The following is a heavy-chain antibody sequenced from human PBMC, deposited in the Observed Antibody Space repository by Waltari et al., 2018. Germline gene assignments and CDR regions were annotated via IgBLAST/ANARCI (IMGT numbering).Heavy chain of an antibody. CDR2: FGAGDGET. CDR3: ATVEWLRLRGYNWFDP. D-gene: IGHD5-12*01. Sequence: QVQLVQSGAEVKKPGASVKVSCKVSGYTLTELSMHWVRQAPGKGLEWMGGFGAGDGETIYAQKFQGRVTMTEDTSTDTAYMELSSLRSEDTAVYYCATVEWLRLRGYNWFDPWGQGTLVTVSS. CDR1: GYTLTELS. V-gene: IGHV1-24*01. J-gene: IGHJ5*02.